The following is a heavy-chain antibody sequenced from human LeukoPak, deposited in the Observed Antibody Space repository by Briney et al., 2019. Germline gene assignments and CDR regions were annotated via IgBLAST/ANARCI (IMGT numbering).Heavy chain of an antibody. J-gene: IGHJ4*02. D-gene: IGHD4-17*01. V-gene: IGHV3-48*01. CDR1: GFTFSSYS. CDR2: ISSSSSTI. CDR3: ARSDYGDYYFDY. Sequence: GGSLRLSCAASGFTFSSYSMNRVRQAPGKGLEWVSYISSSSSTIYYADSVKGRFTISRDNSKNTLYLQMNSLRAEDTAVYYCARSDYGDYYFDYWGQGTLVTVSS.